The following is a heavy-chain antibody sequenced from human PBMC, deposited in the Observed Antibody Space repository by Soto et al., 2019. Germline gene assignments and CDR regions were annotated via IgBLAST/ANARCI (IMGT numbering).Heavy chain of an antibody. CDR1: GFTFSNAW. D-gene: IGHD4-17*01. V-gene: IGHV3-15*07. CDR3: TTEDEADYGDYVLGGGY. J-gene: IGHJ4*02. Sequence: GGSLRLSCAASGFTFSNAWMNWVRQAPGKGLEWVGRIKSKTDGGTTDYAAPGKGRFTISRNDSKNTLYLQMNSLKTEDTAVYYCTTEDEADYGDYVLGGGYWGQGTLVTVSS. CDR2: IKSKTDGGTT.